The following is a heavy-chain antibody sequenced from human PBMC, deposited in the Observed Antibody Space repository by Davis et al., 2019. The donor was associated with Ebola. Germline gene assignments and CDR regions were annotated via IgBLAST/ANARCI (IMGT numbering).Heavy chain of an antibody. CDR3: TRSSSWYMIPDY. D-gene: IGHD6-13*01. J-gene: IGHJ4*02. CDR2: ISYDGSNK. CDR1: GFTFSSYA. V-gene: IGHV3-30-3*01. Sequence: GESLKISCAASGFTFSSYAMSWVRQAPGKGLEWVAVISYDGSNKYYADSVKGRFTISRDNSKNTLYLQMNSLRAEDTAVYYCTRSSSWYMIPDYWGQGTLVTVSS.